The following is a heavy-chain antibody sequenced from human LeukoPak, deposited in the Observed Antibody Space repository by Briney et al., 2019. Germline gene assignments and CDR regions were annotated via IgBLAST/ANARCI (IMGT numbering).Heavy chain of an antibody. V-gene: IGHV5-51*01. CDR2: IYPGDSDT. CDR1: GYSFTSYW. CDR3: ARHECSGGSCYWDLDY. Sequence: GESLKISCKGSGYSFTSYWIGWVRQMPGKGLEWMGIIYPGDSDTRYSPSFQGQGTISADKSISTAYLQWSSLKASDTAMYYCARHECSGGSCYWDLDYWGQGTLVTVSS. D-gene: IGHD2-15*01. J-gene: IGHJ4*02.